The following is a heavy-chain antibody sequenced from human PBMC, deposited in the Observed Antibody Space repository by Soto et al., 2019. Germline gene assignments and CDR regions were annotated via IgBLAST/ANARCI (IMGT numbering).Heavy chain of an antibody. CDR3: ARHLKRGSSVIRVVDY. CDR2: IYHVGTT. J-gene: IGHJ4*02. V-gene: IGHV4-39*01. Sequence: QLQLQESGPGLVTPSETLSLTCTVSGGSITSSSYYWGWIRQPPGKGLEWIGTIYHVGTTYYNSSLTSRVTIFVDTSKNQFSLRLSSVTAADTAVYYCARHLKRGSSVIRVVDYWGQGTPVTVSS. CDR1: GGSITSSSYY. D-gene: IGHD3-22*01.